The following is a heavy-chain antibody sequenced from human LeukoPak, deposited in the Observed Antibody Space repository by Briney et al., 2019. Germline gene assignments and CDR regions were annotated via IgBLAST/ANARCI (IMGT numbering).Heavy chain of an antibody. Sequence: PPETLSLTCAVYGGSFSGYYWSWIRQPPGKGLEWIGEINHSGSTNYNPSLKSRVTISVDMSKNQFSLKLSSVTAADTAVYYCASLTQYQLLSYYYYYMDVWGKGTTVTVSS. V-gene: IGHV4-34*01. CDR1: GGSFSGYY. D-gene: IGHD2-2*01. CDR3: ASLTQYQLLSYYYYYMDV. CDR2: INHSGST. J-gene: IGHJ6*03.